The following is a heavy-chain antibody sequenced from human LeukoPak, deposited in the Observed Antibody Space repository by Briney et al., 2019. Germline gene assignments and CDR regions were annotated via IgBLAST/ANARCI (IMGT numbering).Heavy chain of an antibody. Sequence: ASVKVSCKAFGYPFTAYYMYWVRQAPGQGPEWMGIINPSGGSTSYAQKFQGRVTMTRDMSTNTVYMELSSLRSDDTAVYYCARDGISRYGAFDIWGHGIMITVSS. CDR3: ARDGISRYGAFDI. J-gene: IGHJ3*02. CDR1: GYPFTAYY. CDR2: INPSGGST. V-gene: IGHV1-46*01. D-gene: IGHD5-18*01.